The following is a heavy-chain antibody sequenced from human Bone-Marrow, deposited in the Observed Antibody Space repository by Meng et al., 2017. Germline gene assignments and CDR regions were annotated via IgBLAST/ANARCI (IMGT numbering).Heavy chain of an antibody. Sequence: GSLRLSCTVSGGSISSSSYYWGWIRQPPGKGLEWIGSIYYSGSTNYNPSLKSRVTISVDTSKNQFSLKLSSVTAADTAVYYCARGHRDPYYFDYWGQGTLVTVSS. CDR2: IYYSGST. CDR1: GGSISSSSYY. J-gene: IGHJ4*02. V-gene: IGHV4-39*07. CDR3: ARGHRDPYYFDY. D-gene: IGHD3-10*01.